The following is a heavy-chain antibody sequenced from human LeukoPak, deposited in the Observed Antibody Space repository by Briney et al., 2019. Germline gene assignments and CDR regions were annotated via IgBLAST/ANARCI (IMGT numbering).Heavy chain of an antibody. CDR2: ISGSGGST. CDR1: GFTFSSYA. CDR3: AKDKGTVPAAIFDY. D-gene: IGHD2-2*01. Sequence: GGSLRLSCAASGFTFSSYAMTWVRQAPGKGLEWVSAISGSGGSTYYVDSVKGRFTISRDNSKNTLYLQMNSLRAEDTAVYYCAKDKGTVPAAIFDYWGQGTLVTVSS. V-gene: IGHV3-23*01. J-gene: IGHJ4*02.